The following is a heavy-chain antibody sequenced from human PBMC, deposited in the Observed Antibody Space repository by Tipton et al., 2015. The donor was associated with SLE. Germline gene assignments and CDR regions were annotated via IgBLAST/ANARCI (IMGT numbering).Heavy chain of an antibody. CDR3: ARGGLRFLEWSFDY. V-gene: IGHV4-39*07. D-gene: IGHD3-3*01. CDR1: GGSIRSGSYY. J-gene: IGHJ4*02. Sequence: TLSLTCTVSGGSIRSGSYYYWSWIRQPPGKGLEWIGEINHSGSTNYNPSLKSRVTISVDTSKNQFSLKLSSVTAADTAVYYCARGGLRFLEWSFDYWGQGTLVTVSS. CDR2: INHSGST.